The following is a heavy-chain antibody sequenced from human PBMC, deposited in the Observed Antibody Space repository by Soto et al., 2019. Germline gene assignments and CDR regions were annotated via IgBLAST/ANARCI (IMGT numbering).Heavy chain of an antibody. Sequence: QVQLVQSGAEVKKPGSSVKVSCKASGGTFSSYAISWVRQAPGQGLEWMGGIIPIFGTANYAQKFQGRVTITADESTSTAYMELSSLRSEDTAVYYCAIEIVLMAYAPSWFDPWGQGTLVTVSS. J-gene: IGHJ5*02. CDR3: AIEIVLMAYAPSWFDP. D-gene: IGHD2-8*01. CDR1: GGTFSSYA. CDR2: IIPIFGTA. V-gene: IGHV1-69*12.